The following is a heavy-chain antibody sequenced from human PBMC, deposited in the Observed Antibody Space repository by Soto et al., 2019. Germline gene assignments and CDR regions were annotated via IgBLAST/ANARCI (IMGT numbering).Heavy chain of an antibody. CDR2: IYYDGRT. CDR1: GASISSGY. J-gene: IGHJ4*02. D-gene: IGHD3-10*01. Sequence: SETLSLTCTVSGASISSGYWSWIRQSPGKGLEWIGYIYYDGRTHYNPSLRSRVTMSVDTSKNQFSLILSSFTATDTAIYHCASSGVDDSPSYFWFNFDYWGQGSQVTVSS. CDR3: ASSGVDDSPSYFWFNFDY. V-gene: IGHV4-30-4*01.